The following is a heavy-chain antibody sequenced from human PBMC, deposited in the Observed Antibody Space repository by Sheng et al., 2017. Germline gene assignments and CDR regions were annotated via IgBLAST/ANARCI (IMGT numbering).Heavy chain of an antibody. D-gene: IGHD1-26*01. CDR3: TRHGRFSQGADY. CDR1: GFTFSGSA. CDR2: IRSKANSYAT. J-gene: IGHJ4*02. Sequence: EVQLVESGGGLVQPGGSLKLSCAASGFTFSGSAMHWVRQASGKGLEWVGRIRSKANSYATAYAASVKGRFTISRDDSKNTAYLQMNSLKTEDTAVYYCTRHGRFSQGADYWGQGTLVTVSS. V-gene: IGHV3-73*02.